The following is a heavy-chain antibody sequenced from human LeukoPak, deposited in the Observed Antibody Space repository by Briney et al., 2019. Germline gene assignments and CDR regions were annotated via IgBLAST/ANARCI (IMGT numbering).Heavy chain of an antibody. CDR3: ATYGSGSYEFDYSFDY. J-gene: IGHJ4*02. Sequence: SVKVSCKASGGTFGSYAISWVRQAPGQGLEWMGGIIPIFGTANYAQKFQGRVTITADESTSTAYMELSSLRSEDTAVYYCATYGSGSYEFDYSFDYWGQGTLVTVSS. CDR2: IIPIFGTA. CDR1: GGTFGSYA. D-gene: IGHD3-10*01. V-gene: IGHV1-69*13.